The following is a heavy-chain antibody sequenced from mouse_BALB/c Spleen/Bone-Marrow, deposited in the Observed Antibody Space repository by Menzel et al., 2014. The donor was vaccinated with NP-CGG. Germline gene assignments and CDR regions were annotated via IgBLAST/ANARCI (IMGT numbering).Heavy chain of an antibody. CDR1: GYTFTSYT. V-gene: IGHV1-4*01. J-gene: IGHJ3*01. Sequence: VQLQQSGAELARPGASVKMSCKASGYTFTSYTMHRVKQRPGQGLEWIGYINPSSGYTNYNQKFKDKATLTADKSSSTAYMQLSSPTSEDSAVYYCARGQAYWGQATLVTVSA. CDR3: ARGQAY. D-gene: IGHD6-1*01. CDR2: INPSSGYT.